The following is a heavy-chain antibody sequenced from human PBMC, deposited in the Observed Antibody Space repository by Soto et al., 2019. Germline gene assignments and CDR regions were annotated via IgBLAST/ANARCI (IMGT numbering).Heavy chain of an antibody. V-gene: IGHV2-5*01. CDR2: IYRNDDK. CDR3: AHRATVQLVDYYYYRMDV. D-gene: IGHD6-13*01. J-gene: IGHJ6*02. CDR1: GFSLSTSGVG. Sequence: SGPTLVNPTQTLTLTCTFSGFSLSTSGVGVGWIRQPPGKALEWLALIYRNDDKRYSPSLKSRLTITKDTSKNQVVLTMTNMDPVDTATYYCAHRATVQLVDYYYYRMDVWGQGTTVTVSS.